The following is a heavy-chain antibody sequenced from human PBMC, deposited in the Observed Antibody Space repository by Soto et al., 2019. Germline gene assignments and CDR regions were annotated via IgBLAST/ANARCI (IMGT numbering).Heavy chain of an antibody. V-gene: IGHV4-59*02. CDR3: EARNEGGSGYSSNWYPPCYYYMDV. CDR1: GGSVSSYY. CDR2: IYYGGGT. D-gene: IGHD6-13*01. J-gene: IGHJ6*03. Sequence: QVQLQESGPGLVKPSETLSLTCTVSGGSVSSYYWSWIRQPPGKGLEWIGYIYYGGGTNYSPALKSRVTIALDTSKHHLSLKLSSVTAADTAVYYCEARNEGGSGYSSNWYPPCYYYMDVWGKGTTVTVSS.